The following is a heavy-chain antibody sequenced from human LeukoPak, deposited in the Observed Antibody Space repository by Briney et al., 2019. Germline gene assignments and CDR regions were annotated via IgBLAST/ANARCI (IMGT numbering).Heavy chain of an antibody. CDR1: GFTFSNAW. J-gene: IGHJ4*02. D-gene: IGHD3-3*01. Sequence: GGSLRLSCAASGFTFSNAWMNWVRQAPGKGLEWVGFIRSKASGGTTEYAASAKGRFTISRDDSKSIAYLQMNSLKTEDTAVYYCTRDFWSYWGQGTLVIVSS. CDR2: IRSKASGGTT. V-gene: IGHV3-49*04. CDR3: TRDFWSY.